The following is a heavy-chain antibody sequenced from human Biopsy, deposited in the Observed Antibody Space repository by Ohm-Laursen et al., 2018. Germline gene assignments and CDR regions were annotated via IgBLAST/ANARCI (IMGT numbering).Heavy chain of an antibody. CDR1: GDSVSSGSFY. D-gene: IGHD6-13*01. V-gene: IGHV4-61*01. CDR3: AREPRIAAVAYFDP. Sequence: SETLSLTCTVSGDSVSSGSFYWTWIRQPPGQGLEYIGYIYDRGSTANYNPSLESRVTMSVDMPKNQFSLKLSSVTAADAAVYYCAREPRIAAVAYFDPWGQGTLVTVSS. J-gene: IGHJ5*02. CDR2: IYDRGSTA.